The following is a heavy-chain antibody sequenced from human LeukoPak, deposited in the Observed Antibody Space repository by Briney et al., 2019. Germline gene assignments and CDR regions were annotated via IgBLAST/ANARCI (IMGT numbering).Heavy chain of an antibody. CDR2: IVPIFGTA. J-gene: IGHJ4*02. Sequence: ASVKVSCKASGGTFSSYAISWVRQAPGQGLEWMGGIVPIFGTANYAQKFQGRVTITADESTSTAYMELSSLRSEDTAVYYCARDRDKDFDYWGQGTLVTVSS. CDR3: ARDRDKDFDY. CDR1: GGTFSSYA. D-gene: IGHD2-15*01. V-gene: IGHV1-69*13.